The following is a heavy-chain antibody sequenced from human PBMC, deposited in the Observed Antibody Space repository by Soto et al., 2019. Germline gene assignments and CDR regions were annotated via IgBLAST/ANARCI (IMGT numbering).Heavy chain of an antibody. Sequence: SETLSLTCTVSGGSISSGDYYWSWIRQPPGKGLEWIGYIYYSGSTYYNPSLKSRVTISVDTSKNQFSLKLSSVTAADTAVYYCARGYCSSTTCYTFDSWGHGTLVTVS. CDR1: GGSISSGDYY. V-gene: IGHV4-30-4*01. CDR2: IYYSGST. CDR3: ARGYCSSTTCYTFDS. D-gene: IGHD2-2*02. J-gene: IGHJ4*01.